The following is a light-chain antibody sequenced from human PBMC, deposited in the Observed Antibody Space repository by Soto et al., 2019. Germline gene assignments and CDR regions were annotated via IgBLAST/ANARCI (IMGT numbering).Light chain of an antibody. CDR3: QQFGRSPPSWT. Sequence: ETVLTQSPGTLSLSPGERATLSCRASQSVSSNYLAWYQQKPGQAPRLLMYGASTRATGIPDRLSGSGSGTDFTLTISRLEPEDFEVYYCQQFGRSPPSWTFGQGTKVEIK. CDR2: GAS. V-gene: IGKV3-20*01. J-gene: IGKJ1*01. CDR1: QSVSSNY.